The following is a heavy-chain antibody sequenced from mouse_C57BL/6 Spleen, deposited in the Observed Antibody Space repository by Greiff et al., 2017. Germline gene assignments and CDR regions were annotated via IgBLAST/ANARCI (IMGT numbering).Heavy chain of an antibody. Sequence: QVQLQQSGAELARPGASVKLSCKASGYTFTSYGISWVKQRTGQGLEWIGEIYPRSGNTYYTEKFKGKATLTADKSSSTAYMELRSLTSEDSAVYFCARSDGCFAYWGQGTLVTVSA. D-gene: IGHD2-3*01. CDR1: GYTFTSYG. V-gene: IGHV1-81*01. J-gene: IGHJ3*01. CDR2: IYPRSGNT. CDR3: ARSDGCFAY.